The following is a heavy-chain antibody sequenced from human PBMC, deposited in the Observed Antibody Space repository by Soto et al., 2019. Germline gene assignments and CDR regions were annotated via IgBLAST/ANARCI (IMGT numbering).Heavy chain of an antibody. V-gene: IGHV4-59*01. CDR3: AREGILGRWIQPLDS. D-gene: IGHD5-18*01. CDR2: IHYNGNT. Sequence: QVQLQVSGPGLVKPSETLSLTCTVSGDSISSYSWSWIRQPPGKGLEWIGNIHYNGNTKYCPSLKSRVTMSVDTATNHFSLKLISVTTADTAMYVCAREGILGRWIQPLDSWGQGTLVTVSS. J-gene: IGHJ4*02. CDR1: GDSISSYS.